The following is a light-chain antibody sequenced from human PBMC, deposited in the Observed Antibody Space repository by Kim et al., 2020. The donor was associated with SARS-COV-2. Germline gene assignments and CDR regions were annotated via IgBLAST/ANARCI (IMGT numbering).Light chain of an antibody. J-gene: IGKJ5*01. V-gene: IGKV3-11*01. CDR2: GAS. CDR1: QSVSSY. CDR3: QQRSNWPPIT. Sequence: STGERAALSYRASQSVSSYVVWYQQKPGQAPRLHIYGASNGATGITARFSGSGSGTDFTLTISGLEPEDFAVYYCQQRSNWPPITFGQGTRLEIK.